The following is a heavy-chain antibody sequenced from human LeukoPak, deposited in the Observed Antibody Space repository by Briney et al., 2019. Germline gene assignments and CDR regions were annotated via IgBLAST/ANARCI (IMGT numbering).Heavy chain of an antibody. D-gene: IGHD3-22*01. CDR1: GYTFTSYD. V-gene: IGHV1-8*01. J-gene: IGHJ4*02. CDR2: MNPNSGNT. Sequence: ASVKVSCKASGYTFTSYDINWVRQATGQGLEWMGWMNPNSGNTGYAQKFQGRVTMTRNTSISTAYMELSSLRSEDTAVYYCARDSSGYYQRGQDFDYWGQGTLVTVSS. CDR3: ARDSSGYYQRGQDFDY.